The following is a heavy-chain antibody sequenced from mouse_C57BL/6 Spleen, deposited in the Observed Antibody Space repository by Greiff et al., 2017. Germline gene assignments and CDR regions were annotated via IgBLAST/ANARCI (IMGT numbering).Heavy chain of an antibody. CDR3: ARSRGEGGFDY. Sequence: QVQLQQSGAELVKPGASVKLSCKASGYTFTSYWMHWVKQRPGQGLEWIGMIHPNSGSTNYNEKFKSKATLTVDKSSSTAYMQLSSLTSEDSAVYYCARSRGEGGFDYWGQGTTLTVSS. V-gene: IGHV1-64*01. CDR1: GYTFTSYW. J-gene: IGHJ2*01. CDR2: IHPNSGST.